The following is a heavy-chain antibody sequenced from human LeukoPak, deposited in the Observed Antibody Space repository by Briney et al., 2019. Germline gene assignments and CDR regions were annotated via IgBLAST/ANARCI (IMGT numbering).Heavy chain of an antibody. J-gene: IGHJ4*02. D-gene: IGHD2-8*02. CDR3: AGLPGGYFDY. CDR1: HYSISSGYY. CDR2: IYHSGST. V-gene: IGHV4-38-2*01. Sequence: SETLSLTCAVSHYSISSGYYWGWIRQPPGKGLEWTGSIYHSGSTYYNPSLKSRVTISIDTSKNQFSLKLSSVTAADTGVYYCAGLPGGYFDYWGQGTLVTVSS.